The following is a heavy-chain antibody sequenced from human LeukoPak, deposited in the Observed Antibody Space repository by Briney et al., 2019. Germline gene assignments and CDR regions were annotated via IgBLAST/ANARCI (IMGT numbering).Heavy chain of an antibody. J-gene: IGHJ4*02. D-gene: IGHD6-13*01. V-gene: IGHV4-4*07. Sequence: SETLSLTCTVSGGSIRSYYWSWIRQPAGKGLEWIGRIYTSGSTDYNPTLKSRVTISVDTSKNQFSLTLNSVTAADTAVYYCAKSFYSSRWSFDSWGQGTLVTVSS. CDR2: IYTSGST. CDR3: AKSFYSSRWSFDS. CDR1: GGSIRSYY.